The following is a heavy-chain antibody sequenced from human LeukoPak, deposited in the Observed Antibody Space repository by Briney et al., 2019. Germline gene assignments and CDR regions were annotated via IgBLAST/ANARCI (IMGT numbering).Heavy chain of an antibody. CDR3: ARDLSRSTFDY. J-gene: IGHJ4*02. CDR2: IYHSGNT. CDR1: GYSISSGYH. V-gene: IGHV4-38-2*02. D-gene: IGHD1-26*01. Sequence: SETLSLTCAASGYSISSGYHWGWIRQPPGKGLEWIGNIYHSGNTYYNPSLKSRVTISIDTSKNQYSLKLSSLTAADTAVYYCARDLSRSTFDYWGQGTLVTVSS.